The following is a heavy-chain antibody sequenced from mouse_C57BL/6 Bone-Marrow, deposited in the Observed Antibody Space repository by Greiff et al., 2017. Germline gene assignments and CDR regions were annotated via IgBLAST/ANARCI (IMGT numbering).Heavy chain of an antibody. CDR3: ARPSIYYGYAMDY. CDR1: GYTFTSYW. D-gene: IGHD2-1*01. CDR2: IYPGSGST. Sequence: QVQLKQPGAELVKPGASVKMSCKASGYTFTSYWITWVKQRPGQGLEWIGDIYPGSGSTNYNEKFKSKATLTVDTSSSTAYMQLSSLTSEDSAVYYCARPSIYYGYAMDYWGQGTSVTVSS. J-gene: IGHJ4*01. V-gene: IGHV1-55*01.